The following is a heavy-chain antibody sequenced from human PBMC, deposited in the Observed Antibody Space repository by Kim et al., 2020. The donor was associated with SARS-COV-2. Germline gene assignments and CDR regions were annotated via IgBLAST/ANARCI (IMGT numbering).Heavy chain of an antibody. CDR3: ARGRDYALYY. D-gene: IGHD2-2*01. V-gene: IGHV1-46*01. CDR2: IIPNGGNT. CDR1: GYTFTNYY. Sequence: ASVKVSCKTSGYTFTNYYLYWMRQAPGQGLEWMGLIIPNGGNTNYAQKFQGRVSMTRDTSTSTVYMELSSLRSEDTALYYCARGRDYALYYLGQGTLVNV. J-gene: IGHJ4*02.